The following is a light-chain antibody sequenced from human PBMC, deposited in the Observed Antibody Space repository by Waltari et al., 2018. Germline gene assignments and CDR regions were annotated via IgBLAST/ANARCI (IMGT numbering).Light chain of an antibody. Sequence: EIVMTQSPATLSVSPGERATLSCRASQSVSSNLAWYQQNPGQAPRLLIDGASTRATGIPARFSGSGSVTEFTLTISSLQSEDFAVYYCQQYNNWPPLTFGGGTKVEIK. V-gene: IGKV3-15*01. CDR1: QSVSSN. CDR3: QQYNNWPPLT. CDR2: GAS. J-gene: IGKJ4*01.